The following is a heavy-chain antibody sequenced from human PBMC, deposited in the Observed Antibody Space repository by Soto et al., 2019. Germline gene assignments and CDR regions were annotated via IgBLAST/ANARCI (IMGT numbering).Heavy chain of an antibody. CDR2: VNPNSGNT. CDR3: AREGIYGSSQDNTFDI. Sequence: ASVKVSCKASGYTFTRHDINWIRQATGQGLEWIGWVNPNSGNTGYAQKFQGRVTMTRDTSTTTAYMELSSLRSEDTAIYYCAREGIYGSSQDNTFDIWGQGTMVTVS. CDR1: GYTFTRHD. V-gene: IGHV1-8*01. J-gene: IGHJ3*02. D-gene: IGHD6-13*01.